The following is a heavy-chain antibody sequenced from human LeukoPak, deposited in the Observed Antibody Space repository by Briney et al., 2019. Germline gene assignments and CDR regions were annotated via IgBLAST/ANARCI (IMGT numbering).Heavy chain of an antibody. CDR2: IYYSGST. D-gene: IGHD3-22*01. V-gene: IGHV4-39*01. J-gene: IGHJ5*02. CDR1: GGSISSDNW. CDR3: ARQRLLLPPSTWFDP. Sequence: SDTLSLTCSVSGGSISSDNWWSWVRQPPGKGLEWIGSIYYSGSTYYNPSLKSRVTISVDTSKNQFSLKLSSVTAADTAVYYCARQRLLLPPSTWFDPWGQGTLVTVSS.